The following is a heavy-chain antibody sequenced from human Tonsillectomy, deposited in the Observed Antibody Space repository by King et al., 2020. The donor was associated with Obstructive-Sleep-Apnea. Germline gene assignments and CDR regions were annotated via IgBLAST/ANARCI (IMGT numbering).Heavy chain of an antibody. V-gene: IGHV4-38-2*02. CDR1: GFSIKSGYY. CDR3: AREETCYTSSCQFDY. CDR2: IFHSGST. J-gene: IGHJ4*02. D-gene: IGHD3-9*01. Sequence: VQLQESGPGLVKPSETLSLICTVSGFSIKSGYYWGWIRQPPGKGPEWIGSIFHSGSTNFHPSLKSRVTISVDTSKNQFSLRLSSVTAAETAIYYCAREETCYTSSCQFDYWGQGTLVTVSS.